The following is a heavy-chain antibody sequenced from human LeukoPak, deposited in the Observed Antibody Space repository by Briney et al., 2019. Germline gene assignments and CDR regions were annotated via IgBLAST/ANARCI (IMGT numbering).Heavy chain of an antibody. V-gene: IGHV3-53*01. CDR3: VRDKGVGRTERFAS. Sequence: PGGSLRLSCAVSGFSVSSTYMTWVRQAPGKGLQWVSVILDNGITTYADSVKGRFSISRDNSKNTVYLQMYSLSVDDTAVYYCVRDKGVGRTERFASWGPGTLVTVSS. D-gene: IGHD1-26*01. J-gene: IGHJ4*02. CDR2: ILDNGIT. CDR1: GFSVSSTY.